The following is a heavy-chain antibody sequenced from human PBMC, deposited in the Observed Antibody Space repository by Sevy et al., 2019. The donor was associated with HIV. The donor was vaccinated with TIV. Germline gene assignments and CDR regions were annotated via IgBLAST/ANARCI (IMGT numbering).Heavy chain of an antibody. CDR3: ARGVYYYDSSAYFAFDI. CDR2: IKQDGSEK. Sequence: GGSLRLSCAASGFTFSSYWMNWVRQAPGKGLEWVANIKQDGSEKYNVDSVKGRFTISRDNAKNSLYLQMNSLRAEDTAVYYCARGVYYYDSSAYFAFDIWGRWTMVTVSS. V-gene: IGHV3-7*01. CDR1: GFTFSSYW. D-gene: IGHD3-22*01. J-gene: IGHJ3*02.